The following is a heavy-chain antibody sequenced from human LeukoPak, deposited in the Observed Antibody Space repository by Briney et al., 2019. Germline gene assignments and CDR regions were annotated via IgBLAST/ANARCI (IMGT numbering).Heavy chain of an antibody. V-gene: IGHV4-59*01. CDR1: GGSISSYY. J-gene: IGHJ4*02. D-gene: IGHD6-19*01. CDR2: IYYSGST. Sequence: SETLSLTCTVSGGSISSYYWSWIRQPPGKGLEWIGYIYYSGSTNYNPSLKSRVTISVDTSKNQFSLKLSSATAADTAVYYCARLIAVAGREFDYWGQGTLVTVSS. CDR3: ARLIAVAGREFDY.